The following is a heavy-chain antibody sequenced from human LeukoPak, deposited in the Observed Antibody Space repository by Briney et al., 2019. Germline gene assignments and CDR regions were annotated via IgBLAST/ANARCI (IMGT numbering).Heavy chain of an antibody. CDR3: ARDFSRIYDSYYYYYMDV. CDR1: GDSVSSNSAA. V-gene: IGHV6-1*01. CDR2: TYYRSKWYN. D-gene: IGHD5/OR15-5a*01. Sequence: SQTLSLTCAISGDSVSSNSAAWNWIRQSPSRGLEWLGRTYYRSKWYNDYAVSVKSRITINPDTSKNQFSLQLNSVTPEDTAVYYCARDFSRIYDSYYYYYMDVWGKGTTVTVSS. J-gene: IGHJ6*03.